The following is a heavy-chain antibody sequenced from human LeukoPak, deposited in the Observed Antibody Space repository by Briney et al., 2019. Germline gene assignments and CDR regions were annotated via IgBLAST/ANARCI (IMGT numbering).Heavy chain of an antibody. CDR2: IKQDGSEK. J-gene: IGHJ6*02. CDR3: ARTQVRYGDYSYYYYGMDV. D-gene: IGHD4-17*01. Sequence: GGSLRLSCAASGFTFSSYWMSWVRQAPGKGLEWVANIKQDGSEKYYVDSVKGRFTISRDNAKNSLYLQMNSLRAEDTAVYYCARTQVRYGDYSYYYYGMDVWGQGTTVTVSS. CDR1: GFTFSSYW. V-gene: IGHV3-7*01.